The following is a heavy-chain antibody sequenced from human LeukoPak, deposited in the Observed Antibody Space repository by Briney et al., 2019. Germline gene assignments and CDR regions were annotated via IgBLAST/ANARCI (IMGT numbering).Heavy chain of an antibody. V-gene: IGHV4-39*07. CDR2: IYYSGST. Sequence: SETLSLTCTVSGGSISSSSYYWGWIRQPPGKGLEWIGSIYYSGSTYYNPSLKSRVTISVDTSKNQFSLKLSSVTAADTAVYYCARAVQLWSLFFDYWGQGTLVTVSS. CDR3: ARAVQLWSLFFDY. D-gene: IGHD5-18*01. J-gene: IGHJ4*02. CDR1: GGSISSSSYY.